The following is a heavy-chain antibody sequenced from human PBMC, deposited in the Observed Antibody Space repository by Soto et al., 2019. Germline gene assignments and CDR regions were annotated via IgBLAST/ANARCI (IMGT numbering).Heavy chain of an antibody. CDR3: ASGEVEMATIQFLDY. D-gene: IGHD5-12*01. CDR1: GGSVSSGSYY. V-gene: IGHV4-61*01. J-gene: IGHJ4*02. Sequence: QVQLQESGPGLVKPSETLSLTCTVSGGSVSSGSYYWSWIRQPPGKGLEWIGYIYYSGSTIYNPSLKGRVTISVDTYKNQFSLALSSVTAADTAVYYCASGEVEMATIQFLDYWGQGTLVTVSS. CDR2: IYYSGST.